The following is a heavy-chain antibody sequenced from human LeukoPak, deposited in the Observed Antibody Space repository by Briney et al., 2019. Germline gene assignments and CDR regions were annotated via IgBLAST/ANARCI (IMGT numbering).Heavy chain of an antibody. Sequence: SETLSLTCTVSGGSINSYYWSWIRQPPGKGLQWIGYIHYSGSTNYNPSLKSRVTISVDTSKNQFSLKLSSVTAADTAVYYCARTTMVRGTYYMDVWGKGTTVTISS. D-gene: IGHD3-10*01. CDR2: IHYSGST. V-gene: IGHV4-59*01. J-gene: IGHJ6*03. CDR3: ARTTMVRGTYYMDV. CDR1: GGSINSYY.